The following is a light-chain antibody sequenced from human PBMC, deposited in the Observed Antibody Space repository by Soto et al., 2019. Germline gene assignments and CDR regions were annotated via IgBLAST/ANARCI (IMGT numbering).Light chain of an antibody. Sequence: EVLMTQSPATLSVSPGERGTLSCRASQNIRNYLIWYQQTPGQAPRLLIYDVSNRDAGIPARFSGSGSGTDFTLTISRLEPEDVEVYYCQQRSNWPRTFGQGTKVDI. CDR2: DVS. J-gene: IGKJ1*01. CDR1: QNIRNY. V-gene: IGKV3-11*01. CDR3: QQRSNWPRT.